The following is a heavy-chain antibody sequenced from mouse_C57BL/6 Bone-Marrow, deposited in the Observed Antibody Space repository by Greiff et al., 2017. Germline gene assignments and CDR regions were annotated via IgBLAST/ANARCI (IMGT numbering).Heavy chain of an antibody. J-gene: IGHJ2*01. CDR3: ARRYYYGSSPYYFDY. Sequence: VQLQQSVAELVRPGASVKLSCTASGFNIKNTYMHWVKQRPEQGLEWIGRIDPANGNTKYAPKFQGKATITADTSSNTAYLQLSSLTSEDTAIYYCARRYYYGSSPYYFDYWGQGTTLTVSS. CDR2: IDPANGNT. D-gene: IGHD1-1*01. V-gene: IGHV14-3*01. CDR1: GFNIKNTY.